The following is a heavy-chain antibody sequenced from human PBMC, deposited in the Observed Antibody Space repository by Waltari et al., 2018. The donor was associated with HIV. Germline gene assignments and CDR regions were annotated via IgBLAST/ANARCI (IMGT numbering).Heavy chain of an antibody. CDR1: GGSISSGSYY. CDR3: AREGKEDYDFWSGYFFGMDV. J-gene: IGHJ6*02. D-gene: IGHD3-3*01. Sequence: QVQLQESGPGLVKPSQTLSLTCTVSGGSISSGSYYWSWIRQPAGKGLEWVGRIYTRGSTNYNPALKSRGTISVDTSKNQFSLKLSSVTAADTAVYYCAREGKEDYDFWSGYFFGMDVWGQGTTVTVSS. V-gene: IGHV4-61*02. CDR2: IYTRGST.